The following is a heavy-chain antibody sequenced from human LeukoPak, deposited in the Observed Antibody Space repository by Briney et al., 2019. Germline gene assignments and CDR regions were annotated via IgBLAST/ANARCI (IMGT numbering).Heavy chain of an antibody. CDR3: AKGRLRIVVVITSFDY. CDR1: GFTFSSYS. J-gene: IGHJ4*02. CDR2: ISGSGGST. Sequence: GGSLRLSCAASGFTFSSYSMSWVRQAPGKGLEWVSAISGSGGSTYYEDSVKGRFTISRDNSKNTLHLQMNSLRAEDTAVYYCAKGRLRIVVVITSFDYWGQGTLVTVSS. D-gene: IGHD3-22*01. V-gene: IGHV3-23*01.